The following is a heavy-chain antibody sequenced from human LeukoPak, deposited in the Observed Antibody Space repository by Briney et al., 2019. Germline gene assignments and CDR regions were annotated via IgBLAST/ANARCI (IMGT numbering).Heavy chain of an antibody. CDR1: GYTFTSYY. J-gene: IGHJ4*02. Sequence: ASVKVSCKASGYTFTSYYMHWVRQAPGQGLEWMGIINPSGGSTSYAQKFQGRVTMTRDTSTSTVYMDLISLRSEDTAVYYCARDRGSYYDSSGTRRLSVVFYWGQGTLVTVSS. V-gene: IGHV1-46*01. CDR2: INPSGGST. CDR3: ARDRGSYYDSSGTRRLSVVFY. D-gene: IGHD3-22*01.